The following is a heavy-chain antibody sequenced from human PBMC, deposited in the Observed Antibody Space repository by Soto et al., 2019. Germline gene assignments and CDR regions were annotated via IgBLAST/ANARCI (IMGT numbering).Heavy chain of an antibody. V-gene: IGHV3-15*01. J-gene: IGHJ4*02. Sequence: PGGSLRLSCAASGFTFSNAWMSWVRQAPGKGLEWVGRIKSKTDGGTTDYAAPVKGRFTISRDDSKNTLYLQMNSLKTEDTAVYYCTTYYYYDSSGYKYDYWGQGTLVTVSS. CDR3: TTYYYYDSSGYKYDY. CDR2: IKSKTDGGTT. CDR1: GFTFSNAW. D-gene: IGHD3-22*01.